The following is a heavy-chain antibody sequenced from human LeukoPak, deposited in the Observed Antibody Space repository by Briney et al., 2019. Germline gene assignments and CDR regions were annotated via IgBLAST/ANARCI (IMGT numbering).Heavy chain of an antibody. D-gene: IGHD6-13*01. CDR2: MNPNSGNT. CDR1: GYTFTSYG. J-gene: IGHJ6*02. Sequence: ASVKVSCKASGYTFTSYGINWVRQATGQGLEWMGWMNPNSGNTGYAQKFQGRVTMTRNTSISTAYMELSSLRSEDTAVYYCARGLGSSSWLNYYYYGMDVWGQGTTVTVSS. V-gene: IGHV1-8*01. CDR3: ARGLGSSSWLNYYYYGMDV.